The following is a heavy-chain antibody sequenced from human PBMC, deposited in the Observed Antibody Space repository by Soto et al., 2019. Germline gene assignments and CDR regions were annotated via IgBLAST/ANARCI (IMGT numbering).Heavy chain of an antibody. D-gene: IGHD2-2*01. CDR1: GFTFSSYA. CDR2: ISYDGSNK. J-gene: IGHJ4*02. V-gene: IGHV3-30-3*01. CDR3: AHIEGYCSSTSCYVGAYDYVWGSYRPFDY. Sequence: GGSLRLSCAASGFTFSSYAMHWVRQAPGKGLEWVAVISYDGSNKYYADSVKGRFTISRDNSKNTLYLQMNSLRAEDTAVYYCAHIEGYCSSTSCYVGAYDYVWGSYRPFDYWGQGTLVTVSS.